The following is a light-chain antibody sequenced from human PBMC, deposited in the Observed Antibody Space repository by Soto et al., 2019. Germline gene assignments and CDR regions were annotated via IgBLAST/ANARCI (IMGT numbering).Light chain of an antibody. Sequence: QSALTQPASVSGSPGQSITISCTGTSSDVGAYNYVSWYQHHPGKAPKVMIYGVSNRPSGVSNRFSGYKSGNTASLTISGVQAEDEAEYYCSSLASSSTPWVFGGGTKLTVL. CDR2: GVS. CDR1: SSDVGAYNY. J-gene: IGLJ3*02. CDR3: SSLASSSTPWV. V-gene: IGLV2-14*01.